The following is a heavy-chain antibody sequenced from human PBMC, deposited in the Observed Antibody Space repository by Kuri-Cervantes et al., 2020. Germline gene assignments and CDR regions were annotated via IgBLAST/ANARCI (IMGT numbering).Heavy chain of an antibody. CDR1: GFVFSNYW. CDR3: VREVHSSGWYMWFDP. CDR2: INSDGSDT. Sequence: GGSLRLSCAASGFVFSNYWMHWVRQVPGKGLVWVSRINSDGSDTAYADSVKGRFTISRDNAKNTMYLQISSLRVEDTGVYYCVREVHSSGWYMWFDPWGQGTQVTVSS. D-gene: IGHD6-13*01. V-gene: IGHV3-74*03. J-gene: IGHJ5*02.